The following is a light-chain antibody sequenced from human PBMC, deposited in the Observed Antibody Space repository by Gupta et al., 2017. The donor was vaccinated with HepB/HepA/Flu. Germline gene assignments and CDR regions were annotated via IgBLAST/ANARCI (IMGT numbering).Light chain of an antibody. V-gene: IGLV5-45*02. J-gene: IGLJ2*01. CDR3: MIWYSDASL. Sequence: QAVLTQPSSLSASPGASASLTCTLRSGINIASSTIYWYQQKPGSPRQYLLRYKSDANKEQGSGVPSRFAGSKDASANAGILFISGLQSEDEAGDFCMIWYSDASLFGGGTKLTVL. CDR1: SGINIASST. CDR2: YKSDANK.